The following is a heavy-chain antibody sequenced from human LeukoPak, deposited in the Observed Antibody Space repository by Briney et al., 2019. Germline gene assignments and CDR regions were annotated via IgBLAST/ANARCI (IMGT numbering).Heavy chain of an antibody. V-gene: IGHV3-48*04. D-gene: IGHD3-10*01. CDR3: ARVLRATLGGMDV. J-gene: IGHJ6*02. CDR1: GFTFSTYN. Sequence: GGSLRLSCAASGFTFSTYNMNWVRQAPGKGLEWVSYISGSSGAIYYADSVKGRFTISRDNAKNSLYLQMNSLRAEDTAVYYSARVLRATLGGMDVWGQGTTVTVSS. CDR2: ISGSSGAI.